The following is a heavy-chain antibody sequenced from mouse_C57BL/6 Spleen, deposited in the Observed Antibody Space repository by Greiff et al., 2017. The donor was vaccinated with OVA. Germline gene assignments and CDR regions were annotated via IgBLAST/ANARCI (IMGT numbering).Heavy chain of an antibody. CDR3: ARWDVGAMDY. CDR1: GYTFTSYW. CDR2: IYPGSGST. J-gene: IGHJ4*01. V-gene: IGHV1-55*01. D-gene: IGHD4-1*01. Sequence: QVQLQQPGAELVKPGASVKLSCKASGYTFTSYWITWVKQRPGQGLEWIGDIYPGSGSTNYNEKFKSKATLTVDTSSSTAYMQLSSLTSEDAAVYYCARWDVGAMDYWGQGTSVTVSS.